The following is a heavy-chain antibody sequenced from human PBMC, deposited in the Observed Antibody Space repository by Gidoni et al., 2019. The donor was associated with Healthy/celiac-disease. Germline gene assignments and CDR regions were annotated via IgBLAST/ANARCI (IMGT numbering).Heavy chain of an antibody. CDR1: GFTFSSYA. Sequence: QVQLVASGGGVVQPGRSLRLSSSASGFTFSSYAMHWVRQAPGKGLEWVAVISYDGSNKYYADSVKGRFTISRDNSKNTLYLQMNSLRAEDTAVYYCARSAGGIVSDFDYWGQGTLVTVSS. J-gene: IGHJ4*02. V-gene: IGHV3-30-3*01. D-gene: IGHD2-15*01. CDR3: ARSAGGIVSDFDY. CDR2: ISYDGSNK.